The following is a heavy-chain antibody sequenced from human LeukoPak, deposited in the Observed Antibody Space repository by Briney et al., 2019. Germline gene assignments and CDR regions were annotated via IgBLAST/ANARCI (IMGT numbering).Heavy chain of an antibody. CDR3: AKDQAAGIFQH. V-gene: IGHV3-30*18. J-gene: IGHJ1*01. D-gene: IGHD6-13*01. Sequence: GGSLRLSCAASGFTFSSYGMHWVRQAPGKGLEWVAVISYDGSNKYYADSVKGRFTISRDNSKNTLYLQMNSLRAEDTAVYYCAKDQAAGIFQHWGQGTLVTVSS. CDR1: GFTFSSYG. CDR2: ISYDGSNK.